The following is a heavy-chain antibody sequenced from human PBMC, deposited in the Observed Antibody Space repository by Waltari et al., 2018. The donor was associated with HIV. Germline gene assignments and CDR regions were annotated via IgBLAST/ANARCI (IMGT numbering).Heavy chain of an antibody. Sequence: QVQLVQSGAEVKKPGSSVKVSCTASGGTFSSSAISWVRQAPGQGLEWMGRIIPLFDTPNYAQKFQGRVTISADESTSTAYMELSSLTSEDTAVYFCARGITILRGALGYWGQGTLVTVSS. V-gene: IGHV1-69*18. D-gene: IGHD3-10*01. J-gene: IGHJ4*02. CDR2: IIPLFDTP. CDR1: GGTFSSSA. CDR3: ARGITILRGALGY.